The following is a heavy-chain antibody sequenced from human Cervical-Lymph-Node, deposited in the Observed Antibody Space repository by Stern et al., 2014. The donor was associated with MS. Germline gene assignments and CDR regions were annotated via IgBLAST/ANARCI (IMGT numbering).Heavy chain of an antibody. CDR1: GYTFSVYN. D-gene: IGHD3-16*01. Sequence: QVQLLQPGAEVKKPGASLKVSCKASGYTFSVYNIHWVRQAPGQVLEWMDRISPNSCGTNYAQKFQGRVTMTRDTSISIVYMELTRLRSDDTAVYYCARGASDYWGQGTLVTVSS. V-gene: IGHV1-2*06. CDR2: ISPNSCGT. J-gene: IGHJ4*02. CDR3: ARGASDY.